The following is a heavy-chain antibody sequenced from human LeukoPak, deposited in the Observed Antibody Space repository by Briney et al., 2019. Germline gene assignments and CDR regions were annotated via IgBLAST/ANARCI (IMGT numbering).Heavy chain of an antibody. CDR3: ARAPRGGSSWYESAYYYGMDV. CDR1: GFTFSSYA. V-gene: IGHV3-30-3*01. J-gene: IGHJ6*02. Sequence: PGRSLRLSCAASGFTFSSYAMHWVRQAPGKGLEWVAVISYDGSNKYYADSVKGRFTISRDNSKNTLYLQMNSLRAEDTAVYYCARAPRGGSSWYESAYYYGMDVWGQGTTVTVSS. CDR2: ISYDGSNK. D-gene: IGHD6-13*01.